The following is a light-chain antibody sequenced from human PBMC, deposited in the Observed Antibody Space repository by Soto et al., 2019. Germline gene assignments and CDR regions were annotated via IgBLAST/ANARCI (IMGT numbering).Light chain of an antibody. V-gene: IGKV1-5*03. J-gene: IGKJ4*01. CDR2: KAS. CDR3: QQYKSYPLT. Sequence: DIHMTQSPSTLSASVGDRVTITCRASQSISSWLAWYQQKPGKAPNLLIYKASTLESGVPSRFSGSGSGTEFTLTISSVQPDDVATYYCQQYKSYPLTFGGGTKVDIK. CDR1: QSISSW.